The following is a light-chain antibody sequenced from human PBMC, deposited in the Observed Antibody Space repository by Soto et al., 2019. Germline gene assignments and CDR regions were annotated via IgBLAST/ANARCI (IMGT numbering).Light chain of an antibody. CDR3: CSYAGSSTPDV. J-gene: IGLJ1*01. V-gene: IGLV2-23*01. CDR1: SSDVGSYNL. CDR2: EGS. Sequence: QSALTQPASVSGSPGQSITISCTGSSSDVGSYNLVSWYQQHPGKAPKLMIYEGSKRPSGVSNRFSGSKSGNTASLTISGLLAEDESDYYCCSYAGSSTPDVFGTGTKVTVL.